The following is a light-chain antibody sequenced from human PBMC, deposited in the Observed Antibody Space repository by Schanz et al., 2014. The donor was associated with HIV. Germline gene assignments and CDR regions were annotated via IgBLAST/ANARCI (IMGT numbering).Light chain of an antibody. CDR1: SGHSSYA. CDR3: QTWGTGIRV. J-gene: IGLJ3*02. V-gene: IGLV4-69*01. Sequence: QPVLTQSPSASASLGDSVKVTCTLSSGHSSYAIAWHQQQPEKGPRYLMNLNSDGSHRKGDGIPDRFSGSSSGAERYLTISSLQSEDEADYYCQTWGTGIRVFGGGTKVTVL. CDR2: LNSDGSH.